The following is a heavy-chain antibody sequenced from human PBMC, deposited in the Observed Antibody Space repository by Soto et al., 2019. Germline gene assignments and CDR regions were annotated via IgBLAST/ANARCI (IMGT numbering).Heavy chain of an antibody. CDR1: GNTLTSYD. CDR2: INPNSGNI. CDR3: ARGRASGSYYLLDY. D-gene: IGHD3-10*01. J-gene: IGHJ4*02. V-gene: IGHV1-8*01. Sequence: ASVKVSCKASGNTLTSYDINWVRQATGHGLEWMGWINPNSGNIGYAQKFQGRVTMTRDTAIRTAYMEVSRLRSDDTAVYYCARGRASGSYYLLDYWGQGTLVTVSS.